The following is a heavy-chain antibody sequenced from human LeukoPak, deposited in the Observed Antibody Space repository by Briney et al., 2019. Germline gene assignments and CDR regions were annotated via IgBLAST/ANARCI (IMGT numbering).Heavy chain of an antibody. J-gene: IGHJ4*02. D-gene: IGHD5-24*01. CDR1: GFTFSSYA. CDR3: ARVSYPLQVDMATHFDY. V-gene: IGHV3-30*04. Sequence: GRSLRLSCAASGFTFSSYAMHWVRQAPGKGLEWVAVISYDGSNKYYADSVKGRFTISRDNSKSTLYLQMNSLRAEDTAVYYCARVSYPLQVDMATHFDYWGQGTLVTVSS. CDR2: ISYDGSNK.